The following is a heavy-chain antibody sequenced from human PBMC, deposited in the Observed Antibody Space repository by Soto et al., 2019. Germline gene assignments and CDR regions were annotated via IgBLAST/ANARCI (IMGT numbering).Heavy chain of an antibody. V-gene: IGHV3-66*01. Sequence: EVQLVESGGGLVQPGGSLRLSCAASGFTVSSNYMSWVRQAPGKGLEWVSVIYSGGSTYYADSVKGRFTISRDNSKNTLYLQMNSLRAEDTAVYYCARETYSSSLHFDYWGQGTLVTVSS. D-gene: IGHD6-6*01. CDR3: ARETYSSSLHFDY. CDR2: IYSGGST. J-gene: IGHJ4*02. CDR1: GFTVSSNY.